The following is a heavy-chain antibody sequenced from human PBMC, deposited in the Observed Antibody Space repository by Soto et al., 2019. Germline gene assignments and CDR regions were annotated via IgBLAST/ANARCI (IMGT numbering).Heavy chain of an antibody. CDR2: INPNSGGT. CDR1: GYTFTGYY. D-gene: IGHD6-13*01. V-gene: IGHV1-2*02. CDR3: AVCYSSSCFDY. Sequence: QVQLVQSGAEVKKPGASVKVSCKASGYTFTGYYMHWVRQAPGQGLEWMGLINPNSGGTNYAQKLQGRVTTTMDTSTSTAYMELSRLRSDDTAVYYCAVCYSSSCFDYWGQGTLVTVSS. J-gene: IGHJ4*02.